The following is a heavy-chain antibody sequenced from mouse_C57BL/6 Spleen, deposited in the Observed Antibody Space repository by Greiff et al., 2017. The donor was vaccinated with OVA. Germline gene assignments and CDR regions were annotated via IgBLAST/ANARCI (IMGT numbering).Heavy chain of an antibody. D-gene: IGHD1-1*01. CDR2: FHPYNDDT. V-gene: IGHV1-47*01. J-gene: IGHJ3*01. CDR1: GYTFTTYP. Sequence: QVQLKQSGAELVKPGASVKMSCKASGYTFTTYPIEWMKQNHGKSLEWIGNFHPYNDDTKYNEKFKGKATLTVEKSSSTVYLELSRLTSDDSAVYYCARRGQYYGSSAWFAYWGQGTLVTVSA. CDR3: ARRGQYYGSSAWFAY.